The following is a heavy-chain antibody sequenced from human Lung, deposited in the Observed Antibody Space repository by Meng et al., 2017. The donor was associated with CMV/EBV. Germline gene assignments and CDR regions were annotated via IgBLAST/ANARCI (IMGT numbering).Heavy chain of an antibody. J-gene: IGHJ5*02. D-gene: IGHD2-2*03. CDR3: ARGGYCSNTNCYNWFDP. CDR1: GYTFTNFY. V-gene: IGHV1-46*01. Sequence: QVQLVQSGSEVKKPGASVKVSCKTSGYTFTNFYIHWVRQAPGQGLEWMGIINPTSGDANYAQKFQGSVIMTRDTSTSTVYMELSTLRSGDTAVYYCARGGYCSNTNCYNWFDPWGQGTLVTVSS. CDR2: INPTSGDA.